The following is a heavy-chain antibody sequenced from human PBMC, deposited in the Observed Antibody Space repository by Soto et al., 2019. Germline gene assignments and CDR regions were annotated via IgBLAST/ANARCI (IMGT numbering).Heavy chain of an antibody. V-gene: IGHV3-23*01. J-gene: IGHJ6*02. Sequence: EVQLLESGGGLVQPGGSLRLSCAASGFTFSNYAMNWVRQAPGKGLEWISGISASGASTTYADSVKGRFTISRDNSKNTLYLQMNSLRAEDTGVYYCAKESSASRVSYYYAMDVWGQVTTVTVSS. CDR2: ISASGAST. CDR1: GFTFSNYA. CDR3: AKESSASRVSYYYAMDV. D-gene: IGHD3-10*01.